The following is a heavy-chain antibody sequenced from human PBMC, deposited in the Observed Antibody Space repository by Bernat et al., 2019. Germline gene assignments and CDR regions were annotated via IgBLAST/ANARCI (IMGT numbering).Heavy chain of an antibody. CDR2: ISYDGSNK. CDR1: GFTFSSYA. V-gene: IGHV3-30-3*01. D-gene: IGHD2-2*01. Sequence: QVQLVESGGGVVQPGRSLRLSCAASGFTFSSYAMHWVRQAPGKGREWGAGISYDGSNKYYADSVTGRFTISRDNSKNTLYLQMNSLRAEDTAVYYCARGGGRYCISTSCYGIDDYYGMDVWGQGTTVTVSS. J-gene: IGHJ6*02. CDR3: ARGGGRYCISTSCYGIDDYYGMDV.